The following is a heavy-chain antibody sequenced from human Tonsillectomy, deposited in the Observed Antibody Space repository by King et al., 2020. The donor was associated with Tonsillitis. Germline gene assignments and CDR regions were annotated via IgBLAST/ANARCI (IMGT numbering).Heavy chain of an antibody. Sequence: VQLVESGGGVVKPGGSLRLSCTASGFTFSDYYMSWIRQAPGKGLEWVSYISSSNSYRNYADSGKGRFTIYRDNAKNSLYLQMNSLRAEDTAVYYCARGPYTSGGWFDPWGQGTLVTVSS. CDR1: GFTFSDYY. J-gene: IGHJ5*02. V-gene: IGHV3-11*05. CDR2: ISSSNSYR. D-gene: IGHD6-25*01. CDR3: ARGPYTSGGWFDP.